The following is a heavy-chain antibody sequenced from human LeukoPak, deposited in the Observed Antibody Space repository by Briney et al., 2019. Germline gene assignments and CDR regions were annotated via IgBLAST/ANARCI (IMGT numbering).Heavy chain of an antibody. Sequence: QAGGSLRLSCAASGFTFSSYWMHWVRQTPGKGLVWLSRINSDGSSTNYADSVKGRFTISRDNANSTLILQMTSLTADDTAVYYCARESPSCSRCFQHWGQGALVSVSS. CDR2: INSDGSST. CDR1: GFTFSSYW. V-gene: IGHV3-74*01. J-gene: IGHJ1*01. D-gene: IGHD2-2*01. CDR3: ARESPSCSRCFQH.